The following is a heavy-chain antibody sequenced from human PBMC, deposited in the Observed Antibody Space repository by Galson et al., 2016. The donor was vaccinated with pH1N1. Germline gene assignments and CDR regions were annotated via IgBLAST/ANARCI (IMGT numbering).Heavy chain of an antibody. CDR3: SRMSSGYNTIDS. J-gene: IGHJ4*02. Sequence: SCKASRDTFINYAFSWVRQAPGKGLEWMGGIIPILGAPNYAQNFQGRVTIRTDKSTTTAYLELTGLTSGDTAIYYCSRMSSGYNTIDSWGQGTLITVSS. D-gene: IGHD6-25*01. V-gene: IGHV1-69*05. CDR1: RDTFINYA. CDR2: IIPILGAP.